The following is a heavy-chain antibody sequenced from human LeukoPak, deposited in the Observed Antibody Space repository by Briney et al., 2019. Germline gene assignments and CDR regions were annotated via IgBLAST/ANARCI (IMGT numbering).Heavy chain of an antibody. Sequence: SETLSLTCSVSGGSITSNYWTWIRQPPGKGLEWMGYMYYSGSPNYNPSLKSRLTISLDTSRNQFSLKLSSATAAGTAVYYCARVHTSSPYFDYWDQGTLVTVSS. V-gene: IGHV4-59*01. CDR3: ARVHTSSPYFDY. D-gene: IGHD6-6*01. CDR2: MYYSGSP. J-gene: IGHJ4*02. CDR1: GGSITSNY.